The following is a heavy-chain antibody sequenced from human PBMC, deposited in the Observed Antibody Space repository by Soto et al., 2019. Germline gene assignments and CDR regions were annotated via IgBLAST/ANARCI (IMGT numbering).Heavy chain of an antibody. CDR1: GDSVSRYSAS. V-gene: IGHV6-1*01. J-gene: IGHJ5*02. CDR3: AKGDNLGPKTGYAFDP. Sequence: QALSLTVAISGDSVSRYSASWKWFRNSSSRGLEWLGRTYFRSKWYNDYAVSVKSRIITNPDTSNNQFSLQLNSVTPEDTAVYFCAKGDNLGPKTGYAFDPWGQGIMVTLSS. CDR2: TYFRSKWYN. D-gene: IGHD5-12*01.